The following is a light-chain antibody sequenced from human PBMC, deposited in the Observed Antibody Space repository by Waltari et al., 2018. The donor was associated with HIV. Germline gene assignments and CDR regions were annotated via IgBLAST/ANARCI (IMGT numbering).Light chain of an antibody. Sequence: QSALTQPASVSGSPGQSITISCAGTNGDIGLYNFVSWYFKHPTNAPQLIRYEVATRPSDISYRFTGSKSGSTAFLTISGLQPEDEGDYYCSAYTGTKTVVFGGGTKVTVL. V-gene: IGLV2-14*01. CDR1: NGDIGLYNF. J-gene: IGLJ2*01. CDR3: SAYTGTKTVV. CDR2: EVA.